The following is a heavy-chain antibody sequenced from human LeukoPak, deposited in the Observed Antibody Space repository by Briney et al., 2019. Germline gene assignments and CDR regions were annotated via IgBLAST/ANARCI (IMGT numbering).Heavy chain of an antibody. V-gene: IGHV1-8*03. J-gene: IGHJ5*02. CDR3: ARGGVARWFDP. CDR2: MNPNSGNT. CDR1: GYTFTSYG. Sequence: ASVKVSCKASGYTFTSYGISWVRQATGQGLEWMGWMNPNSGNTGYAQKFQGRVTITRNTSISTAYMELSSLRSEDTAVYYCARGGVARWFDPWGQGTLVTVSS. D-gene: IGHD3-3*01.